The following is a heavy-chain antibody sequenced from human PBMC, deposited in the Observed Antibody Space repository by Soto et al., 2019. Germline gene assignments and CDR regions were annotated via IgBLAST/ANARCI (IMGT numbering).Heavy chain of an antibody. J-gene: IGHJ4*02. Sequence: GGSLRLSCAASGFTFSSYGMHWVRQAPGKGLEWVAVIWYDGSNKYYADSVKGRFTISRDNSKNTLYLQMNSLRAEDTAVYYCARDSRVHARFPDYWGQGTLVTVSS. D-gene: IGHD1-1*01. CDR1: GFTFSSYG. CDR3: ARDSRVHARFPDY. CDR2: IWYDGSNK. V-gene: IGHV3-33*01.